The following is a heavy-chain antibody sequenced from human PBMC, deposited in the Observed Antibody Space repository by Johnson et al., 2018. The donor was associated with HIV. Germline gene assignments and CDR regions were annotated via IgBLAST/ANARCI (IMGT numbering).Heavy chain of an antibody. CDR1: GFTFSSYA. Sequence: QVQLVESGGGVVQPGRSLRLSCAASGFTFSSYAMHWVRQAPGKGLEWVAVISYDGRNKYYTDSVKGRFTISRDNSKNTLYLQMNSLSAEDTAVYYCAKPLVGATRDEAFDVWGQGTMVTVSS. CDR3: AKPLVGATRDEAFDV. J-gene: IGHJ3*01. D-gene: IGHD1-26*01. CDR2: ISYDGRNK. V-gene: IGHV3-30*04.